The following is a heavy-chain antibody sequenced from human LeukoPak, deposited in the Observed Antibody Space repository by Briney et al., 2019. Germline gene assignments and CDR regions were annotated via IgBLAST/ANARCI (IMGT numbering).Heavy chain of an antibody. CDR2: INPNNGDT. D-gene: IGHD2/OR15-2a*01. CDR1: GYTFTGNF. J-gene: IGHJ4*02. Sequence: ASVKISCKTSGYTFTGNFMHWVRQAPGQGPEWMGWINPNNGDTNYAQKFQGRVTMTRVMSITTAYMELSSLRSDDTAVYYCARTRGTHISMAYLDSWGQGTLVTVSS. V-gene: IGHV1-2*02. CDR3: ARTRGTHISMAYLDS.